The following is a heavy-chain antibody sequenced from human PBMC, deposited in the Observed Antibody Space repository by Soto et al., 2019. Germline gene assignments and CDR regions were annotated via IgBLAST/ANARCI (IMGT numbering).Heavy chain of an antibody. CDR3: AIDIPDYGDYGY. D-gene: IGHD4-17*01. J-gene: IGHJ4*02. V-gene: IGHV3-53*01. CDR2: IYDGGTT. CDR1: GFSVSNNY. Sequence: EVQLVESGGGLVQPGGSLRLSCAASGFSVSNNYMTWVRQAPGKGLEWVSVIYDGGTTYYADSVKGRFTISRDIAKNTLYLQMDNLRVEDSAIYYCAIDIPDYGDYGYWGQGTLVTVSS.